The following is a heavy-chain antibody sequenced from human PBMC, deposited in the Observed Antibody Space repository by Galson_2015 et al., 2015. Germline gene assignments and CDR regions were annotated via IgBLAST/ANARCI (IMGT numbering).Heavy chain of an antibody. CDR1: GFTFSSYE. V-gene: IGHV3-48*03. Sequence: SLRLSCAASGFTFSSYEMNWARQAPGKGLEWVSYISSSGSTIYYADSVKGRFTISRDNAKNSLYLQMNSLRAEDTAVYYCARIPTTTVTTFSGAEPPNRGYMDVWGKGTTVSVSS. D-gene: IGHD4-11*01. J-gene: IGHJ6*03. CDR3: ARIPTTTVTTFSGAEPPNRGYMDV. CDR2: ISSSGSTI.